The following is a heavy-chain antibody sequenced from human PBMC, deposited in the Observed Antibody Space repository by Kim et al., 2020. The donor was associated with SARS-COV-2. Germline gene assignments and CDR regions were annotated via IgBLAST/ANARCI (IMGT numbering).Heavy chain of an antibody. CDR2: IYYSGST. J-gene: IGHJ3*02. CDR1: GGSISSSSYY. Sequence: SETLSLTCTVSGGSISSSSYYWGWIRQPPGKGLERIGSIYYSGSTYYNPSLKSRVTISVDTSKNQFSLKLSSVTAADTAVYYCARRAAHYEKDAFDIWGQGTMVTVSS. D-gene: IGHD2-15*01. CDR3: ARRAAHYEKDAFDI. V-gene: IGHV4-39*01.